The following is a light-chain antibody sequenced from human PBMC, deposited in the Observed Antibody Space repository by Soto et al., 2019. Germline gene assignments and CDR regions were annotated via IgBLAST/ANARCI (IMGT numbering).Light chain of an antibody. V-gene: IGKV1-33*01. J-gene: IGKJ3*01. CDR3: QPYDDLPFT. CDR1: QNINIY. CDR2: DAS. Sequence: DIQMTQSPSSLSASVGDRVTIICQASQNINIYLNWYQQSPGRAPKLLIYDASSLEKGVPSRFSGTGSGTHFTLTISSLQPEDIATYYCQPYDDLPFTFGPGTKVDIK.